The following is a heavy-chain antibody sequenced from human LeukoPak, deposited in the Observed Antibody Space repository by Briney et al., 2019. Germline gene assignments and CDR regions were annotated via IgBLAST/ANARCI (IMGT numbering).Heavy chain of an antibody. J-gene: IGHJ5*02. CDR3: AKGRYCGGGSCYRFSWFDP. CDR2: ISGSGGST. V-gene: IGHV3-23*01. Sequence: GGSLRLSCAASGFTFSSYAVSWVRQAPGKGLEWVSSISGSGGSTYYADSVKGRFTISRDNTKNTLYLQMNSLRAADTAVYYCAKGRYCGGGSCYRFSWFDPWGQGTLVTVSS. CDR1: GFTFSSYA. D-gene: IGHD2-15*01.